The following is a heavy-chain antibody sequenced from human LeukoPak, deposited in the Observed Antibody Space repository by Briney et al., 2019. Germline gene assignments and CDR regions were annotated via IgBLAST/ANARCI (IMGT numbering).Heavy chain of an antibody. CDR2: IYYSGST. J-gene: IGHJ4*02. CDR3: ARSRLMYYGSGSYPYTADY. V-gene: IGHV4-59*01. CDR1: GGSISSYY. D-gene: IGHD3-10*01. Sequence: SETLSLTCTVSGGSISSYYWSWIRQPPGKGLEWIGYIYYSGSTNYNPSLKSRVTISVDTSKDQFSLKLSSVTAADTAVYYCARSRLMYYGSGSYPYTADYWGQGTLVTVSS.